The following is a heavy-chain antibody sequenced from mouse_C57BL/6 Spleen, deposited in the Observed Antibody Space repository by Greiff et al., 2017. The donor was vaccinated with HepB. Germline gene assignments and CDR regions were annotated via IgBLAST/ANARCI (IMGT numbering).Heavy chain of an antibody. CDR3: TPTYYGSSYGYFDV. Sequence: EVKLMESGAELVRPGASVKLSCTASGFNIKDYYMHWVKQRPEQGLEWIGRIDPEDGDTEYAPKFQGKATMTADTSSNTAYLQLSSLTSEDTAVYYCTPTYYGSSYGYFDVWGSGTTVTVSS. V-gene: IGHV14-1*01. CDR2: IDPEDGDT. CDR1: GFNIKDYY. D-gene: IGHD1-1*01. J-gene: IGHJ1*01.